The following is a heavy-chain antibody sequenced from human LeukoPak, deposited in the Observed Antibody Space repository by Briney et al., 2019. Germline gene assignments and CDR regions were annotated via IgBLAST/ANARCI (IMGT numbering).Heavy chain of an antibody. J-gene: IGHJ6*03. Sequence: PSETLSLTCTVSGGSIICYYWSWVRQSAGKGLEWIGRIYPSGSTEYNTSLKSRVTMSVDMSKKQFSLKLTSVTAADTAVYYCARLKFYDSTGYTPGYYMDVWGKGTTVTVSS. CDR3: ARLKFYDSTGYTPGYYMDV. CDR1: GGSIICYY. D-gene: IGHD3-22*01. V-gene: IGHV4-4*07. CDR2: IYPSGST.